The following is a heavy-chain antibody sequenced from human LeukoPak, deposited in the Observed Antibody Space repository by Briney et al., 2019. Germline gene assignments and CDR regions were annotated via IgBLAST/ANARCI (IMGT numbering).Heavy chain of an antibody. CDR3: ARDLEGYCSSTSCNLPPSYYFDY. Sequence: ASVKVFCKASGYTFTGYYMHWVRQAPGQGLEWMGWINPNSGGTNYAQKFQGRVTMTRDTSISTAYMELSRLRSDDTAVYYCARDLEGYCSSTSCNLPPSYYFDYWGQGTLVTVSS. D-gene: IGHD2-2*01. J-gene: IGHJ4*02. CDR1: GYTFTGYY. V-gene: IGHV1-2*02. CDR2: INPNSGGT.